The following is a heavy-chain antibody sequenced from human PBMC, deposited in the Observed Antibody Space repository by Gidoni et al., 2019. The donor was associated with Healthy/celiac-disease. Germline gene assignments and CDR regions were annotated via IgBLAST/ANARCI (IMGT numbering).Heavy chain of an antibody. CDR3: ARASSYYDILTGPYYYYGMDV. CDR1: GGTFSSYA. CDR2: IIPIFGTA. V-gene: IGHV1-69*01. D-gene: IGHD3-9*01. J-gene: IGHJ6*02. Sequence: QVQLVQSGAEVKKPGSSVKVSCKPSGGTFSSYAIRWVRQAPGQGLECMGGIIPIFGTANYAQKFQGRVTITADESTSTAYMELSSLGSEDTAVYYCARASSYYDILTGPYYYYGMDVWGQGTTVTVSS.